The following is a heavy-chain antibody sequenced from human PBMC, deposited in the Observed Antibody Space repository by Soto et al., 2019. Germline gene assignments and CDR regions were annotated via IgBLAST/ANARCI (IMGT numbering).Heavy chain of an antibody. Sequence: WGSLRLSCAASGFTFSSYAMSWVRQAPGKGLEWVAVISYDGSNKYYADSVKGRFTISRDNSENTLYLQMNSLKPEDTAVYYCVKDLAARGPHYFDYWGQGTLVTVSS. CDR3: VKDLAARGPHYFDY. J-gene: IGHJ4*02. CDR1: GFTFSSYA. CDR2: ISYDGSNK. V-gene: IGHV3-30*18. D-gene: IGHD6-6*01.